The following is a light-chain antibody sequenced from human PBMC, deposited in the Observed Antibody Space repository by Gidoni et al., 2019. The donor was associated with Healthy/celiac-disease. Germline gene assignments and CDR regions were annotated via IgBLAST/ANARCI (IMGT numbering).Light chain of an antibody. CDR2: QDS. J-gene: IGLJ2*01. V-gene: IGLV3-1*01. CDR3: QAWDSSAVV. CDR1: KLGDKY. Sequence: SYALPQPPSVSVSPGQTASITCSGDKLGDKYACWYQQKPGQSPVLVIYQDSKRPSGIPERFSGSNSENTATLTISGTQAMDEADYYCQAWDSSAVVFGGGTKLTVL.